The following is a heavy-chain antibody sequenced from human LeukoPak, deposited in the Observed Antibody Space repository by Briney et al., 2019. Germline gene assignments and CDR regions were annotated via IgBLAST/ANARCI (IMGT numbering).Heavy chain of an antibody. Sequence: GGSLRLSCTASGFTFGDYAMSWVRQAPGKGLEWVSFIRSKAYGGTTEYAASVKGRFTISRDNAKNSLYLQMNSLRAEDTAVYYCAFPHRDYDFWSVDSWGQGTLVTVSS. CDR1: GFTFGDYA. V-gene: IGHV3-49*04. D-gene: IGHD3-3*01. CDR3: AFPHRDYDFWSVDS. CDR2: IRSKAYGGTT. J-gene: IGHJ4*02.